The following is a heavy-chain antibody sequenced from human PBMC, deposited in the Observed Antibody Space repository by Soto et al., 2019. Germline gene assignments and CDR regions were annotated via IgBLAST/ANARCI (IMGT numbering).Heavy chain of an antibody. V-gene: IGHV3-15*02. CDR3: ATEFDH. J-gene: IGHJ5*02. CDR1: GFTFTNAW. Sequence: EVKLVESGGTLLKPGGSLRLSCAASGFTFTNAWMHWVRQAPGKGLEWVGRIKSQTDGATTDYAAPVKGRFTISRDDSKDTLYLQLNSLNTEDTAVYYCATEFDHWGPGTLVTVSS. CDR2: IKSQTDGATT.